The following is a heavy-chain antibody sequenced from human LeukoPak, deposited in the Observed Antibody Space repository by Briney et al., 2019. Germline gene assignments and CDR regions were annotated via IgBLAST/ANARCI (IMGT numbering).Heavy chain of an antibody. Sequence: ASVKVSFKASGYTFTGYYIHWVRQAPGQGLEWMGWLNPKSGGTNYAQNFQGRVTMTRDTIINTAYMELSRLRSDDTAGYYCARNDWNDPWFDPWGQGTLVTVSS. CDR3: ARNDWNDPWFDP. CDR2: LNPKSGGT. V-gene: IGHV1-2*02. J-gene: IGHJ5*02. D-gene: IGHD1-1*01. CDR1: GYTFTGYY.